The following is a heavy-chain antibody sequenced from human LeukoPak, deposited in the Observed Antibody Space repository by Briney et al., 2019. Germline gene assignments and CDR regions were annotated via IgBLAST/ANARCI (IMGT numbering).Heavy chain of an antibody. Sequence: PSETLSLTCTVSSGSISSYYWSWIRQPPGKGLEWIGEINHSGSTNYNPSLKSRVTISVDTSKNQFSLKLSSVTAADTAVYYCARPGGYYGSGSYYKPYYFDYWGQGTLVTVSS. J-gene: IGHJ4*02. CDR1: SGSISSYY. D-gene: IGHD3-10*01. V-gene: IGHV4-34*01. CDR3: ARPGGYYGSGSYYKPYYFDY. CDR2: INHSGST.